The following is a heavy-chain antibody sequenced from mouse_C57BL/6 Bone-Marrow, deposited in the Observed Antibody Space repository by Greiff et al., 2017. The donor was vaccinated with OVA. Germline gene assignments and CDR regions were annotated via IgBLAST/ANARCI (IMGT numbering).Heavy chain of an antibody. J-gene: IGHJ2*01. CDR3: ASHLAYYGNYYLDY. V-gene: IGHV1-55*01. Sequence: QVQLQQPGAELVKPGASVKMSCKASGYTFTSYWITWVKQRPGQGLEWIGDIYPGSGSTNYNEKFKSKATLTVDKSSSTAYMQLSSVTSEDSAVYYCASHLAYYGNYYLDYWGQGTTLTVSS. CDR2: IYPGSGST. CDR1: GYTFTSYW. D-gene: IGHD2-10*01.